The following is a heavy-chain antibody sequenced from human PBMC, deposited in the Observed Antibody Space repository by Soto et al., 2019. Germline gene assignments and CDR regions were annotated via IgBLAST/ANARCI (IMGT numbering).Heavy chain of an antibody. CDR2: IYSGGST. Sequence: GGSLRLSCAASGFTVSSNYMSWVRQAPGKGLEWVSVIYSGGSTYYADSVKGRFTISRDNSKNTLYLQMNSLRAEDTAVYYRASTYYDFWSGYLAGGYYYGMDVWGQGTTVTVSS. V-gene: IGHV3-53*01. J-gene: IGHJ6*02. CDR1: GFTVSSNY. D-gene: IGHD3-3*01. CDR3: ASTYYDFWSGYLAGGYYYGMDV.